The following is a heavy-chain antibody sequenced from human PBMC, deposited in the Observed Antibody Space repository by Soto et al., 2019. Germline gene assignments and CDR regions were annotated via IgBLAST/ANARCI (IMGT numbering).Heavy chain of an antibody. CDR2: INHSGST. D-gene: IGHD3-16*01. J-gene: IGHJ4*02. CDR1: VGSFSGYY. V-gene: IGHV4-34*01. Sequence: ESLSLTCAVYVGSFSGYYWSWIRQPPGKGLEWVGEINHSGSTNYNPSLKSRVTISVDTSKNQFSLKLSSVTAADTAVYYCARGSLRLNYWGQGTLVTVSS. CDR3: ARGSLRLNY.